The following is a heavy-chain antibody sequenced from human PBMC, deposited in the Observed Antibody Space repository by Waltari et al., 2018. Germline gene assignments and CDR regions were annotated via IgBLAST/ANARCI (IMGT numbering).Heavy chain of an antibody. CDR3: ATARMAMVKFDY. J-gene: IGHJ4*02. Sequence: RQAPGKGLEWMGGFDPEDGETIYAQKFQGRVTMTEDTSTDTAYMELSSLRSEDTAVYYCATARMAMVKFDYWGQGTLVTVSS. CDR2: FDPEDGET. V-gene: IGHV1-24*01. D-gene: IGHD5-18*01.